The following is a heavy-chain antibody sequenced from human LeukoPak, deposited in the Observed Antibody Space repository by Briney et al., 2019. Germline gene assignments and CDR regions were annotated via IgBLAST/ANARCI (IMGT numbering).Heavy chain of an antibody. CDR2: ISGGGGHT. D-gene: IGHD6-13*01. V-gene: IGHV3-23*01. CDR3: AKRVAEQSSSSYIDM. J-gene: IGHJ3*02. CDR1: GFTFSDYS. Sequence: GGSLRLSCSASGFTFSDYSMIWVRQAPGKGLEWVSAISGGGGHTFYADSVKGRVTTSRDNSKNTLYLQLNSPRAEDTAVYYCAKRVAEQSSSSYIDMWGQGTLVSVSS.